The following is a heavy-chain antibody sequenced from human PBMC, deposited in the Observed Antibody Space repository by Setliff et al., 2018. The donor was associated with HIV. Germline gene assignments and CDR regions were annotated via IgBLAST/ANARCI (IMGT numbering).Heavy chain of an antibody. CDR2: INPNSGGT. CDR1: GYTLAGYF. V-gene: IGHV1-2*02. D-gene: IGHD3-22*01. CDR3: ARGPNYYDRGSYYNFDY. Sequence: ASVKVSCKASGYTLAGYFMHWVRQAPGQGLEWMGWINPNSGGTNYAQKFRGRVTMTRDTSISTAYMGLSRLTSDDTAVYYCARGPNYYDRGSYYNFDYWGEGTLVTVSS. J-gene: IGHJ4*02.